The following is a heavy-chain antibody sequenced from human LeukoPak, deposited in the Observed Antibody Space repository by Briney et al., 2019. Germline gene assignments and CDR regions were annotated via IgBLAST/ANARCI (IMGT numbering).Heavy chain of an antibody. D-gene: IGHD3-22*01. V-gene: IGHV4-4*07. CDR1: GGSISSYY. CDR2: IYTSGST. J-gene: IGHJ4*02. Sequence: SETLSLTCTVSGGSISSYYWSWVRQPAGKGLEWVGGIYTSGSTNYNPSLKSRVIMSVDTSKNQFSLKLCSVTAADTAVYYCASGPMRKSRMIVSFLHFDYWGQGTLVTVSS. CDR3: ASGPMRKSRMIVSFLHFDY.